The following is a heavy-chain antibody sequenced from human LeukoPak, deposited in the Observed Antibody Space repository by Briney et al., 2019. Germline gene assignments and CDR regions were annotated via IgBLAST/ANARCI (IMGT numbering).Heavy chain of an antibody. J-gene: IGHJ1*01. CDR1: GRSISSSAYY. V-gene: IGHV4-39*01. CDR2: IYYSGST. Sequence: SETLSPTCTVSGRSISSSAYYWGWIRQPRGKGLEWIGSIYYSGSTYYTPSLKSRVSISVDTSKNQFSLKLSSVTAADTAVYYCATVKPDPYSSILYWGQGTLVTVSS. D-gene: IGHD6-13*01. CDR3: ATVKPDPYSSILY.